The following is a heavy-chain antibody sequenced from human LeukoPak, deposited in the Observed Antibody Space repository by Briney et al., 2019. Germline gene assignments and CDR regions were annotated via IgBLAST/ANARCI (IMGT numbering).Heavy chain of an antibody. V-gene: IGHV4-39*07. Sequence: PSETLSLTCTVSGGSISSSSYYWGWIRQPPGKGLEWIGSIYTSGSTNYKSSLKSRATISVDTSKNQFSLELSSVTAADTAEYYCARDLRLSPYSGGWPLDYWGQGTLVTVSS. CDR3: ARDLRLSPYSGGWPLDY. D-gene: IGHD6-19*01. CDR2: IYTSGST. J-gene: IGHJ4*02. CDR1: GGSISSSSYY.